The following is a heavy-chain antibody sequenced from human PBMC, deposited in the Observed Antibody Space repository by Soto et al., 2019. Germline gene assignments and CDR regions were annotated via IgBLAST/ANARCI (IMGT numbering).Heavy chain of an antibody. V-gene: IGHV1-69*06. CDR1: GGTFSSYA. Sequence: SVKVSCKASGGTFSSYAISWVRQAPGQGLEWMGGIIPIFGTANYAQKFQGRVTITADKSTSTAYMELSSLRSEDTAVYYCARDVMGGSSGYDYGMDVWGQGTTVTVS. D-gene: IGHD3-22*01. CDR3: ARDVMGGSSGYDYGMDV. J-gene: IGHJ6*02. CDR2: IIPIFGTA.